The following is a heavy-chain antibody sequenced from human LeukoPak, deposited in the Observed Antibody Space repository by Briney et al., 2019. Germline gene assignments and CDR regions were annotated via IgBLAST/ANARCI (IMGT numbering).Heavy chain of an antibody. CDR1: GFTFSGYS. V-gene: IGHV3-21*01. CDR3: ARDFDDSSGPLDFDY. D-gene: IGHD3-22*01. Sequence: GGSLRLSCAASGFTFSGYSMNWVRQAPGKGLEWVSSISSSSSYIYYADSVKGRFTISRDNAKNSLYLQMNSLRAEDTAVYYCARDFDDSSGPLDFDYWGQGTLVTVSS. CDR2: ISSSSSYI. J-gene: IGHJ4*02.